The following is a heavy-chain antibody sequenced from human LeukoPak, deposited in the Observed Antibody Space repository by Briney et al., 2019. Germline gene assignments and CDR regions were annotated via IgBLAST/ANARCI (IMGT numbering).Heavy chain of an antibody. CDR2: VNHSGST. Sequence: PSETLSLTCAVYGGSFNNYYWSWIRQPPGKGLEWIGEVNHSGSTNYNPSLRSRVTISIDTSKNQFSLKLNSVTAADTAVYYCASGGGYDPFDYWGQGTLVTVSS. CDR3: ASGGGYDPFDY. D-gene: IGHD5-12*01. V-gene: IGHV4-34*01. CDR1: GGSFNNYY. J-gene: IGHJ4*02.